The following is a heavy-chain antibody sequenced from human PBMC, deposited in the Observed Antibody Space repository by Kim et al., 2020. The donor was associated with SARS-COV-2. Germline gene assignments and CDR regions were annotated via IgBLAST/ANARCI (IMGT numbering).Heavy chain of an antibody. Sequence: GGSLRLSCAASGFTFSSYAMSWVRQAPGKGLEWVSVIYSGGSSTYYADSVKGRFTISRDNSKNTLYLQMNSLRAEDTAVYYCAKEYCSGGSCQKMDPHFDSWGQGTLGTVSS. D-gene: IGHD2-15*01. CDR1: GFTFSSYA. V-gene: IGHV3-23*03. CDR2: IYSGGSST. CDR3: AKEYCSGGSCQKMDPHFDS. J-gene: IGHJ4*02.